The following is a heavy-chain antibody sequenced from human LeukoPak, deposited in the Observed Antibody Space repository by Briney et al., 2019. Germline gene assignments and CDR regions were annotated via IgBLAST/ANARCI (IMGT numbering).Heavy chain of an antibody. CDR2: IYYSGST. J-gene: IGHJ4*02. Sequence: SETLSLTCTVSGGSISSGGYYWSWIRQHPGKGLEWIGYIYYSGSTYYNPSLKSRVTISVGTSKNQFSLKLSSVTAADTAVYYCARVLAAVLDYWGQGTLVTVSS. CDR1: GGSISSGGYY. CDR3: ARVLAAVLDY. D-gene: IGHD2-2*02. V-gene: IGHV4-31*03.